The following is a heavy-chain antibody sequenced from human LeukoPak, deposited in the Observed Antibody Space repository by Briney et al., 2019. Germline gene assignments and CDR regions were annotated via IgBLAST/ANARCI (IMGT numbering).Heavy chain of an antibody. CDR3: AKVPYYIDY. CDR1: GFTFSSYG. J-gene: IGHJ4*02. CDR2: ISDSGGST. Sequence: GGSLRLSCAASGFTFSSYGMSWVRQAPGKGLEWVSTISDSGGSTYYADSVKGRFTISRDNSKNTLYLQMNSLRAEDTAVYYCAKVPYYIDYWGQGTLVTVSS. V-gene: IGHV3-23*01.